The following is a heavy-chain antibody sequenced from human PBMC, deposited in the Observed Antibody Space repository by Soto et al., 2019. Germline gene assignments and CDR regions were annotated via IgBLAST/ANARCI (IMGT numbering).Heavy chain of an antibody. D-gene: IGHD3-22*01. V-gene: IGHV6-1*01. CDR1: GDSVSSNSAA. J-gene: IGHJ3*02. CDR3: ARTDVTMIVVAGDAFDI. Sequence: SQTLSLTGAISGDSVSSNSAACNWIRQSPSRGLEWLGRTYYRSKWYNDYAVSVKSRITINQDTSKNQFSLQLNSVTPEDTAVYYCARTDVTMIVVAGDAFDIWGQGTMVTASS. CDR2: TYYRSKWYN.